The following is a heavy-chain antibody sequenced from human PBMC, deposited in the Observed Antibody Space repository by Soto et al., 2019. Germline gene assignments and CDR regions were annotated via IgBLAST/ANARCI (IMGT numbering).Heavy chain of an antibody. D-gene: IGHD3-10*01. J-gene: IGHJ4*02. Sequence: SETLSLTCTVSCGSISSCDYYWSWIRQPPEKGLEWIGYIYYSGSTYYNPSLKSRVTISVDTSKNQFSLKLSSVTAADTAVYYCARALSNGWFGEFLYFDYWGQGTLVTVSS. CDR2: IYYSGST. V-gene: IGHV4-30-4*01. CDR3: ARALSNGWFGEFLYFDY. CDR1: CGSISSCDYY.